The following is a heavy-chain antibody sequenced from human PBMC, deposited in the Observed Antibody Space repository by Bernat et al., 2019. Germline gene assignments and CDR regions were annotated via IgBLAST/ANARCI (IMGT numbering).Heavy chain of an antibody. CDR2: IWSDGNYE. D-gene: IGHD3-3*01. CDR3: AKGTETWSDGIDK. Sequence: QVHLVESGGGVVQPGRSLRLSCAASGFTFSSDGMHWVRQAPGKGLEWLAVIWSDGNYEYYAESLKGRFTISRDNPKNTLYLQMNNLRPEDTALYFFAKGTETWSDGIDKWGQGTMVAVSS. V-gene: IGHV3-33*06. J-gene: IGHJ3*02. CDR1: GFTFSSDG.